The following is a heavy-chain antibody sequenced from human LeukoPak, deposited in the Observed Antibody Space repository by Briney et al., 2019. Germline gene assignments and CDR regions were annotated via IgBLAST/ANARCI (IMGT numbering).Heavy chain of an antibody. V-gene: IGHV4-39*07. J-gene: IGHJ4*02. CDR3: ARDHSSSGQLFDY. D-gene: IGHD6-13*01. CDR1: GGSISSSSYY. CDR2: IYYSGST. Sequence: SETLSLTCTVSGGSISSSSYYWGWIRQPPGKGLEWIGSIYYSGSTYYNPSLKSRVTISVDTSKNQFSLKLSSMTAADTAVYYCARDHSSSGQLFDYWGQGTLSSSPQ.